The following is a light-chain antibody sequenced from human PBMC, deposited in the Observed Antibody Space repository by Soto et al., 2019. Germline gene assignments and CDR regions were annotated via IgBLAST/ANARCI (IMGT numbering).Light chain of an antibody. Sequence: ALQMTEAPCSLTSLLGESLTITCRASQGISSYLAWYQQKPGKAPKLLIYAASTLQSGVPSRFSGSGSGTDFTLTISCLQSEDFATYYCQQYYSYPWTFGQGTKVAIK. CDR1: QGISSY. J-gene: IGKJ1*01. CDR3: QQYYSYPWT. V-gene: IGKV1-8*01. CDR2: AAS.